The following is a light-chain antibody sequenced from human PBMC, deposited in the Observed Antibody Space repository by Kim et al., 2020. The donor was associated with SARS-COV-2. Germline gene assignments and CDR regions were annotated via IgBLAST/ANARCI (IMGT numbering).Light chain of an antibody. CDR3: QQRSNWPST. V-gene: IGKV3-11*01. Sequence: LSPGERATLSCRASQSFSSYLAWYQQKPGQAPRLLIYDVSHRATGIPARFSGSGSGTDFTLTINSLEPEDFAVYYCQQRSNWPSTFGGGTKVDIK. J-gene: IGKJ4*01. CDR1: QSFSSY. CDR2: DVS.